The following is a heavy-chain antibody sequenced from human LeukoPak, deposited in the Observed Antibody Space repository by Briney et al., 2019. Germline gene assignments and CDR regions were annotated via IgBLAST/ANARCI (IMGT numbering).Heavy chain of an antibody. CDR3: TRDWTARSNAFDI. V-gene: IGHV3-74*01. CDR2: INSDGSST. J-gene: IGHJ3*02. Sequence: GGSLRLSCATSGFTFSSHYMHWVRQAPGKGLLWVSRINSDGSSTNYADSVKGRFTISRDNAKNTLFLQMNSLRAEDTAVYYCTRDWTARSNAFDIWGQGTMVTVSS. CDR1: GFTFSSHY. D-gene: IGHD3/OR15-3a*01.